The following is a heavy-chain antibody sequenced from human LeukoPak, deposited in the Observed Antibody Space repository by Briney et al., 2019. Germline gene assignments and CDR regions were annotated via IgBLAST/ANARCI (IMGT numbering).Heavy chain of an antibody. V-gene: IGHV1-18*04. CDR2: ISAYNGNT. CDR3: ARAHGDYVGNYFDY. CDR1: GYTFTSYG. D-gene: IGHD4-17*01. Sequence: ASVKVSFKASGYTFTSYGISWVRQAPGQGVEWMGWISAYNGNTNYAQILQGRVTMTTDTSTSTAYMELRSLRSDDTAVYYCARAHGDYVGNYFDYWGQGTLVTVSS. J-gene: IGHJ4*02.